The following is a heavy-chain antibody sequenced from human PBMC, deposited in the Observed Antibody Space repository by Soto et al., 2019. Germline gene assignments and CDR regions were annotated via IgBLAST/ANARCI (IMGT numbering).Heavy chain of an antibody. Sequence: EVQLVESGGGLVQPGGSLRLSCAASGFTFSSYWKSWVRQAPGKGLEWVANIKQDGSEKYYVDSVKGRFTISRDNAKNSLYLQMNSLRAEDTAVYYCARDTNPLWFGGPDAFDIWGQGTMVTVSS. CDR3: ARDTNPLWFGGPDAFDI. V-gene: IGHV3-7*01. D-gene: IGHD3-10*01. CDR2: IKQDGSEK. CDR1: GFTFSSYW. J-gene: IGHJ3*02.